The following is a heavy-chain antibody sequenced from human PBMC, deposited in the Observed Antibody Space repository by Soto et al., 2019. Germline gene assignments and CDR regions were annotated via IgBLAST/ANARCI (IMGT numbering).Heavy chain of an antibody. J-gene: IGHJ6*02. Sequence: SETLSLTCAVYGGSFSGYYWSWIRQPPGKGLEWIGEINHSGSTNYNPSLKSPVTISVDTSKNQFSLKLSSVTAADTAVYYCARGGRTIFGVVIRYYYYGMDVWGQGTKVT. V-gene: IGHV4-34*01. D-gene: IGHD3-3*01. CDR2: INHSGST. CDR3: ARGGRTIFGVVIRYYYYGMDV. CDR1: GGSFSGYY.